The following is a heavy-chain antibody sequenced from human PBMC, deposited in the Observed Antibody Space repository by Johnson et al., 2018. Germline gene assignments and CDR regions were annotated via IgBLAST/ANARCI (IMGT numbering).Heavy chain of an antibody. D-gene: IGHD2-2*01. CDR2: IKQDGSNK. Sequence: VQLVESGGGLVQPGGSLRLSCASSGFTFSSYWMSWVRQAPGKGLEWVANIKQDGSNKYYADSVKGRFTISRDNSKNTLYLQMNSLRAEDTAVYYCARNIVVVPAATYYYGMDVWGQGTTVTVSS. J-gene: IGHJ6*02. CDR3: ARNIVVVPAATYYYGMDV. V-gene: IGHV3-7*01. CDR1: GFTFSSYW.